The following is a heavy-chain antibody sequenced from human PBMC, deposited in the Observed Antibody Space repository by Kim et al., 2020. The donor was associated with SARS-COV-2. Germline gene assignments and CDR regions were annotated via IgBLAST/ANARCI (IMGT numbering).Heavy chain of an antibody. CDR1: GYDFSAYY. D-gene: IGHD3-22*01. CDR3: SRGDYYDDTAA. CDR2: INPKSGGT. J-gene: IGHJ5*02. Sequence: ASVKVSCKASGYDFSAYYIHWVRQAPGQGLEYMGRINPKSGGTKSVAKFQGRVTRTSDTSISTAYMELMRLNSDDTAVYYCSRGDYYDDTAACGRGTLVTVPS. V-gene: IGHV1-2*06.